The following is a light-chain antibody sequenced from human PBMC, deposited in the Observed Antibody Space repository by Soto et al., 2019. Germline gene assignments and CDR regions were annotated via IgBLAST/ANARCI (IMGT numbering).Light chain of an antibody. CDR2: DVS. V-gene: IGLV2-11*01. CDR3: CSYAGSYSWV. CDR1: SSDVGGYNY. Sequence: QSALTQPRSVSGSPGQSVTISCTGTSSDVGGYNYVSWYQPHPGKAPKLMIYDVSKRPSGVPDRFSGSKSGNTASLTISGLQAEDEADYYGCSYAGSYSWVFGGGTKLTVL. J-gene: IGLJ3*02.